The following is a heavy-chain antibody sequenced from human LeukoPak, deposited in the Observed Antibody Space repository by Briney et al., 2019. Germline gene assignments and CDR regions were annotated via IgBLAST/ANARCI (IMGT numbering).Heavy chain of an antibody. V-gene: IGHV3-74*01. D-gene: IGHD1-26*01. Sequence: GGSLRLSCAASGFTFSSYWMHWVRQAPGKGLVWVSRINSDGSSTSYADSVKGRFTISRDNAKNTLYLQMNSLRAEDTAVYYCACTMGAKYYFDYWGQGTLVSVPS. CDR3: ACTMGAKYYFDY. CDR2: INSDGSST. CDR1: GFTFSSYW. J-gene: IGHJ4*02.